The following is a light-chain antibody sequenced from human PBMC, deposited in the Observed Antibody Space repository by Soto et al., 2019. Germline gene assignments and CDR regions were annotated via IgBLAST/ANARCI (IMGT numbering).Light chain of an antibody. J-gene: IGKJ5*01. CDR3: QQRSNWQIT. CDR1: QSVSTY. CDR2: DAS. V-gene: IGKV3-11*01. Sequence: EVVLPQSPATLSLSPGERSTLSFRASQSVSTYLAWYQQKPGQAPRLLIYDASNRVTGIPARFRGSGSGTDFSLTISSLEPDDFAVYYCQQRSNWQITFGQGTRLEIK.